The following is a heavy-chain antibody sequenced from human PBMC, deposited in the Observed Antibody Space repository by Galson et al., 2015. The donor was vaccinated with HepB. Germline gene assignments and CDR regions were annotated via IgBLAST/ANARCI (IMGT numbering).Heavy chain of an antibody. CDR1: GYTFTSYA. CDR3: ARDRSSPSNLFDY. Sequence: SCKASGYTFTSYAMNWVRQAPGQGLEWMGWINTYTGNPMYARGLTGRFVFSLDTSVSTAYLQISSLKAGDTAVYYCARDRSSPSNLFDYWGQGTLVTVSS. V-gene: IGHV7-4-1*02. CDR2: INTYTGNP. J-gene: IGHJ4*02. D-gene: IGHD6-13*01.